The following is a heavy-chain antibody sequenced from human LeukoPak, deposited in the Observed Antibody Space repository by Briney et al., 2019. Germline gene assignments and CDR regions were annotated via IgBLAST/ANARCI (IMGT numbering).Heavy chain of an antibody. CDR2: ISAYNGNT. J-gene: IGHJ4*02. Sequence: ASVTVSCKASGYTFKSYGISWVRQAPGQGLEWMGWISAYNGNTNYAQKLQGRVTMTTDTSTSTAYTKLRSLRSDDTAVYYCARDRGGMATPDRYWGQGTLVTVSS. D-gene: IGHD5-24*01. V-gene: IGHV1-18*01. CDR1: GYTFKSYG. CDR3: ARDRGGMATPDRY.